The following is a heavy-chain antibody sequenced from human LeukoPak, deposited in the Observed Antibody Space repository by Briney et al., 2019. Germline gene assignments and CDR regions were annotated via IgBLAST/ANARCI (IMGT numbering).Heavy chain of an antibody. CDR3: ATNGGVAAAGYYFDN. V-gene: IGHV4-59*12. J-gene: IGHJ4*02. CDR1: GGSISSYY. D-gene: IGHD6-13*01. Sequence: PSETLSLTCTVSGGSISSYYWSWIRQPPGKGLEWIGYIYYSGSTNYNPSLKSRVTISVDKPKSQFSLKLSSMTAADTAVYYCATNGGVAAAGYYFDNWGQGTLVTVSS. CDR2: IYYSGST.